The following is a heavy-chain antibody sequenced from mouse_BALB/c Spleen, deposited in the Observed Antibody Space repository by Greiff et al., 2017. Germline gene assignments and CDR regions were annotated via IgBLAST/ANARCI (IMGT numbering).Heavy chain of an antibody. CDR3: ARHKSSQYYFDY. D-gene: IGHD1-1*01. CDR1: GFTFSSYT. CDR2: ISNGGGST. V-gene: IGHV5-12-2*01. J-gene: IGHJ2*01. Sequence: EVHLVESGGGLVQPGGSLKLSCAASGFTFSSYTMSWVRQTPEKRLEWVAYISNGGGSTYYPDTVKGRFTISRDNAKNTLYLQMSSLKSEDTAMYYCARHKSSQYYFDYWGQGTTLTVSS.